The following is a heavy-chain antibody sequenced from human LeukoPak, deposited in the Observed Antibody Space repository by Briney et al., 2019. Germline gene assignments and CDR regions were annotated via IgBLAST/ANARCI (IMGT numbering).Heavy chain of an antibody. D-gene: IGHD2-15*01. V-gene: IGHV5-51*01. CDR2: IYPGDSDT. Sequence: GESLKISCKGSGYSFTSYWIGWVRQMPGKGLEWMGIIYPGDSDTRYSPSFQGQVTISADKSISTAYLQWSSPKASDTAMYDCARRPSPDCSGGSCYSDWFDPWGQGTLVTVSS. CDR3: ARRPSPDCSGGSCYSDWFDP. J-gene: IGHJ5*02. CDR1: GYSFTSYW.